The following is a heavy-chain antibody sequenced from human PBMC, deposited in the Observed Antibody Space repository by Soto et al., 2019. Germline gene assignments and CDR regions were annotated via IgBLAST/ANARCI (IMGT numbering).Heavy chain of an antibody. J-gene: IGHJ4*02. CDR1: GYTFTAYG. CDR2: ISVYNSNT. Sequence: GASVKVSCKASGYTFTAYGISWVRQAPGQGPEWMGWISVYNSNTDYAQKFQGRVTLATDTSTSTAYMELRSLRSDDTAVYYCARVYDFWSGYSNPFDYWGQGTLVTVSS. D-gene: IGHD3-3*01. CDR3: ARVYDFWSGYSNPFDY. V-gene: IGHV1-18*01.